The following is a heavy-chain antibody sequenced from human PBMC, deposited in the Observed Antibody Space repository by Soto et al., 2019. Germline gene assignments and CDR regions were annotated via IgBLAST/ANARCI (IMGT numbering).Heavy chain of an antibody. CDR2: IYPGDSDT. CDR1: GYSFNSYW. D-gene: IGHD3-22*01. Sequence: GESLKISCKGSGYSFNSYWIGWVRQMPGKGLEWMGIIYPGDSDTRYSPSFQGQVTISADRSTSTVFLQWASLEASDTAVYFCARKDKSGYFNWFDPWGQVTLVTVSS. J-gene: IGHJ5*02. CDR3: ARKDKSGYFNWFDP. V-gene: IGHV5-51*01.